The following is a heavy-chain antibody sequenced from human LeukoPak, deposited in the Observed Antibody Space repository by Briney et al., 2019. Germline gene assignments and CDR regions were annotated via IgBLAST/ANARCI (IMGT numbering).Heavy chain of an antibody. D-gene: IGHD3-10*01. V-gene: IGHV4-59*01. CDR1: GGSISSYY. J-gene: IGHJ4*02. CDR3: ASSFGNYALDY. Sequence: SETLSLTCTVSGGSISSYYWSWIRQPPGKGLEWIGYIYYSGSTNYNPSLKSRVTISVDTSKNQFSLKLSSVTAADTAVHYCASSFGNYALDYWGQGTLVTVSS. CDR2: IYYSGST.